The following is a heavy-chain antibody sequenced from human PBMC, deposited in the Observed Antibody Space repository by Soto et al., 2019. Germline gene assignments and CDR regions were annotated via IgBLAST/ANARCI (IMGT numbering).Heavy chain of an antibody. J-gene: IGHJ4*02. Sequence: VQLVESGGGVVQPGRSLRLSCAASGFTFSSYAMHWVRQAPGKGLEWVAVISYDGSNKYYADSVKGRFTISRDNSKNTLYLQMNSLRAEDTAVYYCASSSWLHGKLGYWGQGTLVTVSS. CDR1: GFTFSSYA. CDR2: ISYDGSNK. D-gene: IGHD6-13*01. CDR3: ASSSWLHGKLGY. V-gene: IGHV3-30-3*01.